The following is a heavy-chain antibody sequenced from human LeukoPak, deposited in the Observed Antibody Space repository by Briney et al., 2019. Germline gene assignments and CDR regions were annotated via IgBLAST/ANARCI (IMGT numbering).Heavy chain of an antibody. D-gene: IGHD3-22*01. V-gene: IGHV4-38-2*02. CDR2: IYHSGST. CDR1: GYSISSGYY. CDR3: ARGTYYYDSSGYPCYYFDY. J-gene: IGHJ4*02. Sequence: SETLSLTCTVSGYSISSGYYWGWIWQPPGKGLEWIGSIYHSGSTYYNPPLKSRVTISVDTSKNQFSLKLSSVTAADTAVYYCARGTYYYDSSGYPCYYFDYWGQGTLVTVSS.